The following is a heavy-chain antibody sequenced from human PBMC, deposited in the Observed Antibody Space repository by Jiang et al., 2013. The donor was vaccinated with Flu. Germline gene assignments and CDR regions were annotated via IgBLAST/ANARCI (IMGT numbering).Heavy chain of an antibody. D-gene: IGHD2-15*01. J-gene: IGHJ6*02. CDR1: GGSINSTTW. CDR2: IYQSGTT. V-gene: IGHV4-4*02. CDR3: AEIVVKRVAGAGYSGLDV. Sequence: GSGLVKPSGTLSLTCVVSGGSINSTTWWSWVRQSPGKGLEWIGEIYQSGTTNYNPALKSRITISVDKSKNQFSLRLSSVTAADTALYYCAEIVVKRVAGAGYSGLDVWGQGTTVTVSS.